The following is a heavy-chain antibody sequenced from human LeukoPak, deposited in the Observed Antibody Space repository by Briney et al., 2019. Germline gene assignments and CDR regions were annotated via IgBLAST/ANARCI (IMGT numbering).Heavy chain of an antibody. CDR3: ARVPDAYYDSSGYYKGYGAFDI. CDR2: IKQDGSEK. J-gene: IGHJ3*02. V-gene: IGHV3-7*01. D-gene: IGHD3-22*01. CDR1: GFTFSSYW. Sequence: GGSLRLSCAASGFTFSSYWMSWVRQAPGKGLEWVANIKQDGSEKYYVDSVKGRFTISRDNAKNSLYLQMNSLRAEDTAVYYCARVPDAYYDSSGYYKGYGAFDIWGQGTMVTVSS.